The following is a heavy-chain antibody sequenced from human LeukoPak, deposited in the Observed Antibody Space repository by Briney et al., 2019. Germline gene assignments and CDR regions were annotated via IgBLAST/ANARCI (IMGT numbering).Heavy chain of an antibody. V-gene: IGHV3-21*06. J-gene: IGHJ4*02. CDR3: VKNRQSSSSDFDY. CDR1: GFTCRIYS. CDR2: MSSSSSFI. Sequence: GGSLRLXCVASGFTCRIYSMNWVRQAPGKGLEWVASMSSSSSFITYADSIKGRFTISRDNAKNSLYLQMNSLRAEDTAVYYCVKNRQSSSSDFDYWGQGTLVTVSS. D-gene: IGHD6-6*01.